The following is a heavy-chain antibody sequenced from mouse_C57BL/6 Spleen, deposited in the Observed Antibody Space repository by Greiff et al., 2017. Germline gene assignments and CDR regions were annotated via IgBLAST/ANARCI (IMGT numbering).Heavy chain of an antibody. CDR1: GYSITSGYY. CDR2: ISYDGSN. D-gene: IGHD2-3*01. CDR3: ARGPYEGEFAY. J-gene: IGHJ3*01. V-gene: IGHV3-6*01. Sequence: EVKLMESGPGLVKPSQSLSLTCSVTGYSITSGYYWNWIRQFPGNKLEWMGYISYDGSNNYNPSLKNRISITRDTSKNQFFLKLNSVTTEDTATYYCARGPYEGEFAYWGQGTLVTVSA.